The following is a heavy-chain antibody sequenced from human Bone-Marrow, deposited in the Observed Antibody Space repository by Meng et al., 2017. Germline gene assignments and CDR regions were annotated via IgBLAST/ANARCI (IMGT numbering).Heavy chain of an antibody. CDR3: ATWSADGENDAFDI. CDR1: GYTFTYRY. V-gene: IGHV1-45*02. CDR2: ITPFNGNT. Sequence: SVKVSCKASGYTFTYRYLHWVRQAPGQALEWMGWITPFNGNTNYAQKFQDRVTITRDRSMSTAYMELSSLRSEETAMYYCATWSADGENDAFDIWVQETMVTVSS. J-gene: IGHJ3*02. D-gene: IGHD6-13*01.